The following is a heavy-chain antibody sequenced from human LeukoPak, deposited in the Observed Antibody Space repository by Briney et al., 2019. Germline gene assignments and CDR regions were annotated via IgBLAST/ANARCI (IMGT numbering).Heavy chain of an antibody. Sequence: ASVKVSCKASGYTFTGYYMHWVRQAPGQGLEWMGQINPNSGGTNYAQKFQGRVTMTTDTSISTAYMELSRLRSDDTAVYYCASWGEVIGAFDIWGQGTMVTVSS. CDR1: GYTFTGYY. V-gene: IGHV1-2*06. CDR3: ASWGEVIGAFDI. J-gene: IGHJ3*02. CDR2: INPNSGGT. D-gene: IGHD3-16*01.